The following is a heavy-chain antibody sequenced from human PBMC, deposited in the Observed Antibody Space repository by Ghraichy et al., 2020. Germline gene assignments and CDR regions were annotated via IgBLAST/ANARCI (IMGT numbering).Heavy chain of an antibody. CDR2: INHSGST. V-gene: IGHV4-34*01. J-gene: IGHJ3*02. Sequence: SQTLSLTCAVYGGSFSGYYWSWIRQPPGKGLEWIGEINHSGSTNYNPSLKSRVTISVDTSKNQFSLKLSSVTAADTAVYYCARVRYCSSTSCYTRRMRAFDIWGQGTMVTVSS. CDR1: GGSFSGYY. D-gene: IGHD2-2*02. CDR3: ARVRYCSSTSCYTRRMRAFDI.